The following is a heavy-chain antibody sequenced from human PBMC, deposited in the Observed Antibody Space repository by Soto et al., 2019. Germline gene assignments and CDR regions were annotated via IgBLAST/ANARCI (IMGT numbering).Heavy chain of an antibody. Sequence: QVQLVQSGAEVKKPGSSVKVSCKASGLIFSSYAISWVRQAPGQGLEWVGGILPIFGTTNYAQRFKGRVTITADTSTTTTYLYLGSLRSEDTAVYFCVRGANYGISTGKGYYFAGMDVWGQGTTVTVSS. CDR2: ILPIFGTT. V-gene: IGHV1-69*06. D-gene: IGHD3-9*01. J-gene: IGHJ6*02. CDR3: VRGANYGISTGKGYYFAGMDV. CDR1: GLIFSSYA.